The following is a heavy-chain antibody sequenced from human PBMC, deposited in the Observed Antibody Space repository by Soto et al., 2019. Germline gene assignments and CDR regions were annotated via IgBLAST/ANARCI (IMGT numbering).Heavy chain of an antibody. CDR1: GFTFSSYG. Sequence: GGSLRLSCAASGFTFSSYGMHWVRQAPGKGLEWVAVISYDGSNKYYADSVKGRFTISRDNSKNTLYLQMNSLRAEDTAVYYCAKDPGHDFWSGYFGGGWFDPWGQGTLVTVSS. J-gene: IGHJ5*02. D-gene: IGHD3-3*01. CDR2: ISYDGSNK. CDR3: AKDPGHDFWSGYFGGGWFDP. V-gene: IGHV3-30*18.